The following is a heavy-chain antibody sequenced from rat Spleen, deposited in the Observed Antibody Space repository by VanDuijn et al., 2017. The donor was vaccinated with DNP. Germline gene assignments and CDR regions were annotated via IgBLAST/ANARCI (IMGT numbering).Heavy chain of an antibody. CDR3: TTFEGTNA. D-gene: IGHD1-11*01. Sequence: EVQLVESGGGLVQPGRSLKISCTASGFSFSDYNMAWVRQAPKKGLEWVATITYDGSRTYCRDSVKGRFTISRNNAKSTLYLQMDSLRSEDTATYYCTTFEGTNAWGQGTSVTVSS. CDR2: ITYDGSRT. J-gene: IGHJ4*01. CDR1: GFSFSDYN. V-gene: IGHV5S10*01.